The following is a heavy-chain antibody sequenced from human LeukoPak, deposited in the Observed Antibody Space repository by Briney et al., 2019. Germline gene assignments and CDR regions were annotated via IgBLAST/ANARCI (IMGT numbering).Heavy chain of an antibody. Sequence: GGSLRLSCAASGFTFSSYWMHWVRQVPGKGLVWVSRINSDGSSTTYADSVKGRFTISRDNSKNTLYLQMNSLRGEDTAVYYCAKLTRGYCSSTACPNWFDPWGQGTLVTVSS. D-gene: IGHD2-2*01. CDR2: INSDGSST. J-gene: IGHJ5*02. CDR3: AKLTRGYCSSTACPNWFDP. V-gene: IGHV3-74*01. CDR1: GFTFSSYW.